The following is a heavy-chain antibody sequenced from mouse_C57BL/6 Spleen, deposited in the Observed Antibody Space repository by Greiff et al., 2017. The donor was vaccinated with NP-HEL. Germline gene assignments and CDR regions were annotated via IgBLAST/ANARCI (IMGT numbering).Heavy chain of an antibody. J-gene: IGHJ1*03. CDR1: GFTFSSYT. D-gene: IGHD2-5*01. V-gene: IGHV5-9*01. Sequence: EVMLVESGGGLVKPGGSLKLSCAASGFTFSSYTMSWVRQTPEKRLEWVATISGGGGNTYYPDSVKGRFTISRDNAKNTLYLQMSSLRSEDTAWDYCARRGSNYGYFDVWGTGTTVTVSS. CDR3: ARRGSNYGYFDV. CDR2: ISGGGGNT.